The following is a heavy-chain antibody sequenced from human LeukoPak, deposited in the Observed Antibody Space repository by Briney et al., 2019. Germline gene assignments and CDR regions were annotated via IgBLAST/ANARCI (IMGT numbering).Heavy chain of an antibody. CDR1: GFTCSSYA. J-gene: IGHJ4*02. CDR2: INYSGGTT. Sequence: GGSLRLSCAASGFTCSSYALSWVRQAPGEGLEWVSAINYSGGTTYYADSVKGRFTISRDNSKYTLYLQMNSLRVEDTAVYFCAKVGTWTYWGQGTLVTVSS. D-gene: IGHD3/OR15-3a*01. V-gene: IGHV3-23*01. CDR3: AKVGTWTY.